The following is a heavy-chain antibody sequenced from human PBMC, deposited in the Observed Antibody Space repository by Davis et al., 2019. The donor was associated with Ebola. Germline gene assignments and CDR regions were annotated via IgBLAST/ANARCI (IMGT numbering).Heavy chain of an antibody. V-gene: IGHV4-39*07. Sequence: PSETLSFTCTVSGGSISSSSYYWGWIRQPPGKGLEWIGSIYYSGSTYYNPSLKSRVTISVDTSKNQFSLKLSSVTAADTAVYYCARDWTTQGWFDPWGQGTLVTVST. CDR2: IYYSGST. J-gene: IGHJ5*02. D-gene: IGHD3/OR15-3a*01. CDR3: ARDWTTQGWFDP. CDR1: GGSISSSSYY.